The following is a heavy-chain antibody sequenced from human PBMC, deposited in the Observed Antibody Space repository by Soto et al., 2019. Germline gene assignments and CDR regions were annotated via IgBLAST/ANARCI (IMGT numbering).Heavy chain of an antibody. Sequence: ASVKVSCKVPGYTLTELSMHWVRQAPGKGLEWMGGFDPEDGETIYAQKFQGRVTMTEDTSTDTAYMELSSLRSEDTAVNYCETAGRVLSGPPDSKSHYYYGMDVWGQGTTVTVSS. CDR3: ETAGRVLSGPPDSKSHYYYGMDV. J-gene: IGHJ6*02. D-gene: IGHD2-15*01. V-gene: IGHV1-24*01. CDR2: FDPEDGET. CDR1: GYTLTELS.